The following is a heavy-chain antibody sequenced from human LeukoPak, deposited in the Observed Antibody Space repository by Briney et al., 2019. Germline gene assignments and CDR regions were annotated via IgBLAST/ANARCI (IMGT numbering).Heavy chain of an antibody. CDR2: ISSSGSTI. CDR3: AELGITMIGGV. CDR1: GFTFSCYE. V-gene: IGHV3-48*03. J-gene: IGHJ6*04. Sequence: GGSLRLSCAASGFTFSCYEMNWVRQAPGKGLEWVSYISSSGSTIYYADSVKGRFTISRDNAKNSLYLQMNSLRAEDTAVYYCAELGITMIGGVWGKGTTVTISS. D-gene: IGHD3-10*02.